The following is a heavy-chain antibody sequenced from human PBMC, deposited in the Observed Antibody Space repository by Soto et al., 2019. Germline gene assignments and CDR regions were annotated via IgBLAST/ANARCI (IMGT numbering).Heavy chain of an antibody. CDR3: AKDLYGAGWYNYFDP. CDR2: ISHDGGAK. V-gene: IGHV3-30*18. Sequence: QVQLVESGGGVVQPGRSLRLSCAASGFTFSTTGMHWVRQAPGKGLEWVAMISHDGGAKYYADSVKGRFTISRDTSNNTLYLQMNSLRPEDTAVYHWAKDLYGAGWYNYFDPWGQGTLVTVSS. J-gene: IGHJ5*02. CDR1: GFTFSTTG. D-gene: IGHD6-19*01.